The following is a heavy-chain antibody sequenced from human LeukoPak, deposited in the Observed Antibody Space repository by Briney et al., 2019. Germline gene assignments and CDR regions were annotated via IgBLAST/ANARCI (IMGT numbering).Heavy chain of an antibody. CDR3: ARHPSATPFDH. Sequence: SETLSLTRTVSGGSISDNYWSWIRQPPGKGLEWIGYAYYSGHTNYNSSLKSRVTMSLDTSKSQFSLRLSSVTAADTAVYFCARHPSATPFDHWGPGTLVTVSS. V-gene: IGHV4-59*08. J-gene: IGHJ4*02. CDR2: AYYSGHT. D-gene: IGHD2-15*01. CDR1: GGSISDNY.